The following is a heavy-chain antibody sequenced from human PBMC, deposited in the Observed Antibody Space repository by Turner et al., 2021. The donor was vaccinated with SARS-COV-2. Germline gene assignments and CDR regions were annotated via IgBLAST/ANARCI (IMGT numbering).Heavy chain of an antibody. V-gene: IGHV3-48*03. D-gene: IGHD1-26*01. CDR2: ISGSGSTI. J-gene: IGHJ4*02. Sequence: DVQLVESGGVLVQPGGSMSLFYAASGFTFSSSDMNWVRQAPGKGLEWVSYISGSGSTIYYGDSMKGRVAVSRDNAKNSLYLQVNSLRVEDTAVYYCARGRSWNYWGQGTLITVSS. CDR3: ARGRSWNY. CDR1: GFTFSSSD.